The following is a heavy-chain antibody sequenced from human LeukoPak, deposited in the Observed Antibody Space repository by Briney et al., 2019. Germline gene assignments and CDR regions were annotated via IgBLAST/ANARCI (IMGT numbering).Heavy chain of an antibody. D-gene: IGHD3-3*01. CDR2: MFTSGST. J-gene: IGHJ4*02. V-gene: IGHV4-4*07. CDR1: GDSIGSNY. Sequence: SETLSLTCTVSGDSIGSNYWSWIRQPAGKGLEWIGRMFTSGSTHKNPSLKSQATMSLDTSKNQFSLKLSSVTAADTAVYYCARGRLLEWLLAYYYDSTDFDYWGQGTLVPVSS. CDR3: ARGRLLEWLLAYYYDSTDFDY.